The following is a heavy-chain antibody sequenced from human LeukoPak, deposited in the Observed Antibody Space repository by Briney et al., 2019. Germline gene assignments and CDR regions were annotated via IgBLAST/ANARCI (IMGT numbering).Heavy chain of an antibody. CDR2: MNPNSGNT. J-gene: IGHJ6*03. V-gene: IGHV1-8*01. CDR3: ARGVVPAAIDYYYYYMDV. Sequence: ASVKVSCKASGYTFTSYDINWVRQATGQGLEWMGWMNPNSGNTCYAQKFQGRVTMTRNTSISTAYMELSSLRSEDTAVYYCARGVVPAAIDYYYYYMDVWGKGTTVTVSS. D-gene: IGHD2-2*01. CDR1: GYTFTSYD.